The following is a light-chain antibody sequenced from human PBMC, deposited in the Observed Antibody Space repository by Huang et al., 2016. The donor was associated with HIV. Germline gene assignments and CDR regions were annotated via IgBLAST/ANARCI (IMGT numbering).Light chain of an antibody. J-gene: IGKJ1*01. CDR2: WAS. Sequence: DIVMTQSPDSLAVSLGERATINCKSSQSVLYNSNNKNYLTWYQQKPGQPPKLLIYWASTRESGVPDRISGSGSGTDFTLTISSLQAEDVAVYYCQQYYSTPTFGQGTKVEIK. CDR3: QQYYSTPT. V-gene: IGKV4-1*01. CDR1: QSVLYNSNNKNY.